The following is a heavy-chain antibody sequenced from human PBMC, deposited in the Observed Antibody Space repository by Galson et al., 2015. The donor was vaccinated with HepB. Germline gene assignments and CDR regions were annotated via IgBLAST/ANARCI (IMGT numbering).Heavy chain of an antibody. V-gene: IGHV5-51*03. J-gene: IGHJ4*02. D-gene: IGHD2-2*01. CDR2: IYPGDSDT. CDR1: GYSFTSYW. CDR3: ARRYCSSTSCNYYFDY. Sequence: QSGAEGKKPGESLKISCKGSGYSFTSYWIGWVRQMPGKGLEWMGIIYPGDSDTRYSPSFQGQVTISADKSISTAYLQWSSLKASDTAMYYCARRYCSSTSCNYYFDYWGQGTLVTVSS.